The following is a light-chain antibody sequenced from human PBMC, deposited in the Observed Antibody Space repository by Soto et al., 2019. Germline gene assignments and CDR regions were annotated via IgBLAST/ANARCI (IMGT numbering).Light chain of an antibody. CDR3: CSDAGSLTWV. CDR2: GVR. V-gene: IGLV2-23*02. Sequence: QSALTPPASVSGSPGQSITISCTGTSSDVGSHNFVSWYQQHPGKAPKLMIYGVRERPSGVSNRFSGSKSGNTASLTISGLQAEDEADYYCCSDAGSLTWVFGGGTKLTVL. J-gene: IGLJ3*02. CDR1: SSDVGSHNF.